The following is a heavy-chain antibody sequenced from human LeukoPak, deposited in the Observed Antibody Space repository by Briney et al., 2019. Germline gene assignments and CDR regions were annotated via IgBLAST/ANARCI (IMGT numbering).Heavy chain of an antibody. CDR1: GFTFSSSW. Sequence: PGGSLRLSCAASGFTFSSSWMHWVRQGPGKGLGWVSRINNDGSTAYADSVKGRFTISRDSAKNTLYLQMNSLRAEDTAVYYCVRSRGYFDCWGQGTLVTVSS. J-gene: IGHJ4*02. CDR2: INNDGST. CDR3: VRSRGYFDC. V-gene: IGHV3-74*01.